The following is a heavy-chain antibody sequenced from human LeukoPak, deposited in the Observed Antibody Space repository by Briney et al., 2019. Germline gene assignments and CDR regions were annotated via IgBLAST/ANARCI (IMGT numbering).Heavy chain of an antibody. Sequence: TGGSLRLSCAASGFIFSSYAMNWVRQAPGKGLEWVSSIDGSSSHIYYADSVKGRFTISRDNTKSSLYLQMNSLRAEDMAVYYCARGYCGGDCYGDWGQGTLVTVSS. D-gene: IGHD2-21*02. CDR1: GFIFSSYA. J-gene: IGHJ1*01. V-gene: IGHV3-21*01. CDR2: IDGSSSHI. CDR3: ARGYCGGDCYGD.